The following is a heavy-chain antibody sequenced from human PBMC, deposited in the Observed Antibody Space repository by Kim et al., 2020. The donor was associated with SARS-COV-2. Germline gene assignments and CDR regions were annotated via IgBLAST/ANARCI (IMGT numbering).Heavy chain of an antibody. CDR2: IYYSGST. V-gene: IGHV4-30-4*01. CDR1: GGSISSGDYY. Sequence: SETLSLTCTVSGGSISSGDYYWSWIRQPPGKGLEWIGYIYYSGSTYYNPSLKSRVTISVDTSKNQFSLKLSSVTAADTAVYYCARDSSSWYTLIDYWGQGTLVTVSS. D-gene: IGHD6-13*01. J-gene: IGHJ4*02. CDR3: ARDSSSWYTLIDY.